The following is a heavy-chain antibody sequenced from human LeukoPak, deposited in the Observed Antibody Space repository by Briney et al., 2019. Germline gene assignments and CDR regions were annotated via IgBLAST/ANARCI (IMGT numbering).Heavy chain of an antibody. CDR1: GFTFSSYA. D-gene: IGHD1-14*01. V-gene: IGHV3-23*01. Sequence: PGGSLRLSCAASGFTFSSYAMSWVRQAPGKGLEWVSAIGGSGGSTYYADSVKGRFTISRDNSKNAVYLQMSSLRPEDTAVYYCVSPVFINFWGQGTLVTVSS. CDR2: IGGSGGST. CDR3: VSPVFINF. J-gene: IGHJ4*01.